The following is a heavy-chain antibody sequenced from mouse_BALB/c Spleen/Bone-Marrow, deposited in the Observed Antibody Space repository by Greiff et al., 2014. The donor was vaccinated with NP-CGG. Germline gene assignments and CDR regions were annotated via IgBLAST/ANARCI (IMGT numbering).Heavy chain of an antibody. CDR3: AREGYGDDERGHAMDY. J-gene: IGHJ4*01. CDR2: IYPGDGDT. D-gene: IGHD2-2*01. V-gene: IGHV1-80*01. Sequence: VQLQQSEAELVRPGSSVKISCKASGYAFSSYWMNWVKQRPGQGLEWIGQIYPGDGDTNYNGKFKGKATLTADKSSSTAYMQLSSLTSEDSAVYFGAREGYGDDERGHAMDYWGQGTSVTVSS. CDR1: GYAFSSYW.